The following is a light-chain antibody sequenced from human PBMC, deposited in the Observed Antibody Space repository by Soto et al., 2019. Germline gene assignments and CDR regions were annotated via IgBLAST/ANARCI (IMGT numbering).Light chain of an antibody. J-gene: IGLJ2*01. CDR2: EVS. CDR3: SSYGGSNTVV. V-gene: IGLV2-8*01. Sequence: QSALTQPPSASGSPGQSVTISCTGSSSDVGGYNYVSWYQQHPGKAPKLMIDEVSKRPSGVPDRLSGSKSGNTASLPVSGLKAADEADYYCSSYGGSNTVVFGGGTKLTVL. CDR1: SSDVGGYNY.